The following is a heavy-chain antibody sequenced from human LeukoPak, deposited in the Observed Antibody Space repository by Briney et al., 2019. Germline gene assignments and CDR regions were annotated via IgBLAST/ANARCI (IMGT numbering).Heavy chain of an antibody. J-gene: IGHJ6*02. D-gene: IGHD3-10*01. V-gene: IGHV3-48*04. CDR1: GFSFITYN. Sequence: GGSLRLSCVASGFSFITYNMNWVRQAPGKGLEWVSYITSSSGTRYYADSVRGRFTISRDNAKNSLYLQMNSLRAEDTAVYYCAREFGRSYGMAVWGQGPTVIVSS. CDR3: AREFGRSYGMAV. CDR2: ITSSSGTR.